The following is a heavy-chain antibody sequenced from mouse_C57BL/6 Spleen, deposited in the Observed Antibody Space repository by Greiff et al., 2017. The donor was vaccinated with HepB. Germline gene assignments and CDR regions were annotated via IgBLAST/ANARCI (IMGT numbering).Heavy chain of an antibody. CDR2: IWSGGST. V-gene: IGHV2-5*01. CDR1: GFSLTSYG. Sequence: VQLVESGPGLVQPSQSLSITCTVSGFSLTSYGVHWVRQSPGKGLEWLGVIWSGGSTDYNAAFMSRLSITKDNSKSQVVFKMNSLQADDTARYCCAKVSYYAMDYWGQGTSVTVSS. CDR3: AKVSYYAMDY. J-gene: IGHJ4*01.